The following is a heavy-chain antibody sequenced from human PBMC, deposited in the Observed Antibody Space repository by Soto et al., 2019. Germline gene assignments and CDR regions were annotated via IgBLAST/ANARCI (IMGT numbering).Heavy chain of an antibody. V-gene: IGHV4-61*01. CDR1: GGSVSSGSYY. J-gene: IGHJ4*02. D-gene: IGHD3-16*02. Sequence: QVQLQESGPGLVKPSETLSLTCTVSGGSVSSGSYYWSWIRQPPGKGLEWIGYIYYSGSTNYNPSLKSRVTISVDTSKNQFSLKLSSVTAADTAVYYCAAYDYVWGSYRYEFDYWGQGTLVTVSS. CDR3: AAYDYVWGSYRYEFDY. CDR2: IYYSGST.